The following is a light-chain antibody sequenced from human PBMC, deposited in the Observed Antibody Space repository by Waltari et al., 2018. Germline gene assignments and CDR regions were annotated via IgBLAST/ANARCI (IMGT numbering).Light chain of an antibody. Sequence: QSALTQPRSVSGSPGQPVTISCTGTSSEVGGSNYVPWYQQYPGKAPKLMIYDFSKRPSGVPDRFSGSKSGNTASLTISGLQAEDEVDYYCCSYAGSYTPWVFGGGTKLTVL. CDR1: SSEVGGSNY. V-gene: IGLV2-11*01. CDR2: DFS. J-gene: IGLJ3*02. CDR3: CSYAGSYTPWV.